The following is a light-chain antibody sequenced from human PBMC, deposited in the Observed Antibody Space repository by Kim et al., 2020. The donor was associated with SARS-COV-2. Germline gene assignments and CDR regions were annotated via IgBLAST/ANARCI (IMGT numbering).Light chain of an antibody. CDR3: QSYDSSLSGPV. Sequence: QSVLTQPLSVSGAPGQRVTISCTGSSSNIGAGYDVHWYQQLPGTAPKLLIYGNSNRPSGVPDRFSGSKSGTSASLAITGLQAEDEADYYCQSYDSSLSGPVFGGGTQLTVL. CDR1: SSNIGAGYD. CDR2: GNS. J-gene: IGLJ2*01. V-gene: IGLV1-40*01.